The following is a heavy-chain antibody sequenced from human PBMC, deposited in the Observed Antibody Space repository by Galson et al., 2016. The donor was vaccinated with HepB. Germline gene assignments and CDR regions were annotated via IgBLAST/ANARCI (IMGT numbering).Heavy chain of an antibody. Sequence: SETLSLTCTVSGGSISSSRYFWGWVRQPPGKGLEWIGSIYYSGSTYYNPSLKSRVTISVDTSKNQFSLKLSSVTAADTSVYYCAMIGDYDLTFDFWGRGALVTVSS. CDR1: GGSISSSRYF. V-gene: IGHV4-39*01. J-gene: IGHJ2*01. CDR2: IYYSGST. CDR3: AMIGDYDLTFDF. D-gene: IGHD4-17*01.